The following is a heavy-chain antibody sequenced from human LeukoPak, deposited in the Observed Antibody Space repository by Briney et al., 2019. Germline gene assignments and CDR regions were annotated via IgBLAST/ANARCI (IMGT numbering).Heavy chain of an antibody. Sequence: PGGSLRLSCAASGFTFDDYAMHWVRQAPGRGLEWVSLISWDGGSTYYAGSVKGRFTIARDNSKNSLYLQMNSLRAEDTALYYCAKDYYDSSGYYSPDYYYYYMDVWGKGTTVTVSS. J-gene: IGHJ6*03. D-gene: IGHD3-22*01. CDR1: GFTFDDYA. CDR3: AKDYYDSSGYYSPDYYYYYMDV. V-gene: IGHV3-43D*03. CDR2: ISWDGGST.